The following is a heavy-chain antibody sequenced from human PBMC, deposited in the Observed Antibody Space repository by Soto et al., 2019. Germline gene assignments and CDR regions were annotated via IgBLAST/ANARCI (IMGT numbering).Heavy chain of an antibody. CDR1: GYSFTSYW. CDR2: IDPSDSYT. V-gene: IGHV5-10-1*01. J-gene: IGHJ6*02. CDR3: ARRPGPNYYYYGMDV. Sequence: GESLKISCQGSGYSFTSYWISWVRQMPGKGLEWMGRIDPSDSYTNYSPSFQGHVTISADKSISTAYLQWSSLKASDTAMYYCARRPGPNYYYYGMDVWGQGTTVTVSS.